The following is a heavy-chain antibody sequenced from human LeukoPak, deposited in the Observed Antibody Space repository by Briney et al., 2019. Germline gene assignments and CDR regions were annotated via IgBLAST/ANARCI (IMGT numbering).Heavy chain of an antibody. CDR2: INAGNGNT. Sequence: ASVKVSCKASGYTFTSYAMHWVRQAPGQRLEWMGWINAGNGNTKYSQKFQGRVTITRDTSASTAYMELSSLRSEDTAVYYCARDSRLAAAGRYNWFDPWGQGTLVTVSS. V-gene: IGHV1-3*01. CDR1: GYTFTSYA. D-gene: IGHD6-13*01. CDR3: ARDSRLAAAGRYNWFDP. J-gene: IGHJ5*02.